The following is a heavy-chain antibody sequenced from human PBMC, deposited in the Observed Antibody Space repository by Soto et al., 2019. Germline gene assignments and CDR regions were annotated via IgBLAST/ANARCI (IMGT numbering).Heavy chain of an antibody. Sequence: GGSLRLSCTASGITFSNAWMTWVRQAPGKGLEWVGRIKSITDGGTTDYAAPVKGRFTISRDDSKDTLYLQMNNLRTEDTAVYHCTTDSADIVVVPATFGMDVWGQGTTVTVSS. J-gene: IGHJ6*02. CDR2: IKSITDGGTT. D-gene: IGHD2-2*01. CDR3: TTDSADIVVVPATFGMDV. V-gene: IGHV3-15*01. CDR1: GITFSNAW.